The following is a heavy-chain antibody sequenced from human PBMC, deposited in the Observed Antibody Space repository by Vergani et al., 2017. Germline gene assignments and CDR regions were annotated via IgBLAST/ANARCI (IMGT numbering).Heavy chain of an antibody. Sequence: QVQLQQWGAGLLKPSETLSLTCAVYGGSFSGYYWSWIRQPPGKGLEWIGEINHSGSTNYNPSLKSRVTISVDTSKNQFSLKLSSVTAADTAVYYCARDIWGGIDPWGQGTLVTVSS. D-gene: IGHD3-16*01. CDR1: GGSFSGYY. J-gene: IGHJ5*02. CDR2: INHSGST. CDR3: ARDIWGGIDP. V-gene: IGHV4-34*01.